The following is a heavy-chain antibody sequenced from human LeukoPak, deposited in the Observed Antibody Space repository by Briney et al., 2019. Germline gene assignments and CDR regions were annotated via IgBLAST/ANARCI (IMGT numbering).Heavy chain of an antibody. Sequence: PGQGLEWMGRIIPSTGLVNYAQKFQGRVTITADKSTTTAYMELSRLTSEVSAAYYCARVLYWGQGTLVTVSS. CDR2: IIPSTGLV. CDR3: ARVLY. V-gene: IGHV1-69*04. J-gene: IGHJ4*02.